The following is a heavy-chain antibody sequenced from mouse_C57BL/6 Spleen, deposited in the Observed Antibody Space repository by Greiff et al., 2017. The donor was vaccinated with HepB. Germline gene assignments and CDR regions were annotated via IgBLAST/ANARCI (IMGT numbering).Heavy chain of an antibody. J-gene: IGHJ4*01. Sequence: VKLMESGPGLVAPSQSLSITCTVSGFSLTSYGVSWVRQPPGKGLEWLGVIWGDGSTNYHSALISRLSIRKDNSKSQVFLKLNSLQTDDTATYYCAKRGWLKNYYAMDYWGQGTSVTVSS. CDR2: IWGDGST. D-gene: IGHD2-3*01. CDR1: GFSLTSYG. V-gene: IGHV2-3*01. CDR3: AKRGWLKNYYAMDY.